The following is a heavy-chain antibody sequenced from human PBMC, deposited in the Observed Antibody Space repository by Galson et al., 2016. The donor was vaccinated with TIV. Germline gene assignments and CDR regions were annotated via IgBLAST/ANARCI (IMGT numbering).Heavy chain of an antibody. CDR2: ISYDGTNE. CDR1: GFTFYIYG. J-gene: IGHJ4*02. V-gene: IGHV3-30*18. CDR3: AKVGARGYGDYPYYREY. Sequence: SLRLSCAASGFTFYIYGIHWVRQAPGKGLEWLGFISYDGTNEKYADSVKGRFNISRDNSKNTVSLQMNSLRTQDTAVYYCAKVGARGYGDYPYYREYWGQGTPVIVSS. D-gene: IGHD4-17*01.